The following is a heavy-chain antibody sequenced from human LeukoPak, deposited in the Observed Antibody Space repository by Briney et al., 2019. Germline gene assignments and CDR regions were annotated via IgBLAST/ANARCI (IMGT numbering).Heavy chain of an antibody. CDR2: MIPIFGTA. V-gene: IGHV1-69*13. J-gene: IGHJ4*02. Sequence: AASVKVSCRSSVGTFSSYAISWVRQAPGQGLEWMGGMIPIFGTANYAQTFQGRVTITADESTSTAYMELSSLRSEDTAVYYCARSFTPYGGYDILTGYLGLDYWGQGPLVPVSS. CDR1: VGTFSSYA. D-gene: IGHD3-9*01. CDR3: ARSFTPYGGYDILTGYLGLDY.